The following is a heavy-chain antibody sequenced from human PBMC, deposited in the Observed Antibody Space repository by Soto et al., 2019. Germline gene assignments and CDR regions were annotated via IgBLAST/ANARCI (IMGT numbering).Heavy chain of an antibody. CDR2: IYYSGST. V-gene: IGHV4-39*01. D-gene: IGHD6-6*01. Sequence: SETLSLTCTVSGGSISSSSYYWGWIRQPPGKGLEWIGSIYYSGSTYYNPSLKSRVTISVDTSKNQFSLKLSSVTAADTAVYYCARVGRRQLGLGDAFDIWGQGTMVTVSS. CDR1: GGSISSSSYY. CDR3: ARVGRRQLGLGDAFDI. J-gene: IGHJ3*02.